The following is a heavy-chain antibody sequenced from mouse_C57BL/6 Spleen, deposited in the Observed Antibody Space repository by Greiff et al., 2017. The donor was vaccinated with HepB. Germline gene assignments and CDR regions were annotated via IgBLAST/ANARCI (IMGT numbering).Heavy chain of an antibody. J-gene: IGHJ2*01. Sequence: EVQLQESGEGLVKPGGSLKLSCAASGFTFSSYAMSWVRQTPEKRLEWVAYISSGGDYIYYADTVKGRFTISRDNARNTLYLQMSSLKSEDTAMYYCTRNSNYLYYFDYWGQGTTLTVSS. CDR2: ISSGGDYI. CDR1: GFTFSSYA. V-gene: IGHV5-9-1*02. D-gene: IGHD2-5*01. CDR3: TRNSNYLYYFDY.